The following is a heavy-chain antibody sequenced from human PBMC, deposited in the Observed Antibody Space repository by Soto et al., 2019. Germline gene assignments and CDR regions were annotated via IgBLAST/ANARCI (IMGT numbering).Heavy chain of an antibody. CDR3: ARGETQQQRDY. J-gene: IGHJ4*02. Sequence: QVQLQESGPGLVKPSGTLSLTCAVSGDSITSDKWWSWTRQPPGKGLQWIGEIYHSGSTKYNPSLKSRVIISVDKSKNQFSLKLSSVTDADTAVYYCARGETQQQRDYWGQGTLVTVSS. CDR1: GDSITSDKW. CDR2: IYHSGST. V-gene: IGHV4-4*02. D-gene: IGHD6-13*01.